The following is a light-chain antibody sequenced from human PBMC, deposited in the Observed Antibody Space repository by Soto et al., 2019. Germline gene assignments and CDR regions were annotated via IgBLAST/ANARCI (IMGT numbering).Light chain of an antibody. J-gene: IGKJ2*01. CDR1: QSVSSSY. CDR3: QQYGSSPLYT. CDR2: GAS. V-gene: IGKV3-20*01. Sequence: EIVLTQSPGTLSLSPGERATLSCRASQSVSSSYLAWYQQKPGQAPRLLIYGASSRATGIPDRFSGSGSGTDFTLTVSRLEPEDLVVYYCQQYGSSPLYTFGQGTNLEFK.